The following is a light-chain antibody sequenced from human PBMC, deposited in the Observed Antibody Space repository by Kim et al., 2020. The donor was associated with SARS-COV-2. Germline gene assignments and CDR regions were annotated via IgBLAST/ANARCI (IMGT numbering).Light chain of an antibody. Sequence: RARPVSTLLIYEVSSRFSGVPDRFSGSGSGTVFTLKMSRVEAEDVGIYYCMQDAQDAPWTFGQGTKGDIK. CDR3: MQDAQDAPWT. V-gene: IGKV2D-26*01. J-gene: IGKJ1*01. CDR2: EVS.